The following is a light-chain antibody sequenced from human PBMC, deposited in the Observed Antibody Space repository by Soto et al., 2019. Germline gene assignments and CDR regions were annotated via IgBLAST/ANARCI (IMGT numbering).Light chain of an antibody. CDR2: AVN. CDR1: SSDVGGYQY. V-gene: IGLV2-8*01. CDR3: SSYAGSNNYV. Sequence: QSGLTPPPSASGSPGQSVTISCTGTSSDVGGYQYVSWYQQYPGKAPKLMIYAVNKRPSGVPDRFSGSRSGNTASLTVSGLQAEDEADYYCSSYAGSNNYVFGTGTKVTVL. J-gene: IGLJ1*01.